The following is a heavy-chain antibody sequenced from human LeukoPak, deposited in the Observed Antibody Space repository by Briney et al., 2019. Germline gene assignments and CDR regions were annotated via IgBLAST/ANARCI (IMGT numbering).Heavy chain of an antibody. CDR2: INSDGSGT. Sequence: GGSLRLSCAASGFTFSRYWMHWVRQAPGKGLVWVSRINSDGSGTRYADSVKGRFTISRENAKNTLYLQMNSLRAEDTAVYYCARVAAWDSSGYLFDYWGQGTPVTVSS. D-gene: IGHD3-22*01. CDR3: ARVAAWDSSGYLFDY. J-gene: IGHJ4*02. CDR1: GFTFSRYW. V-gene: IGHV3-74*01.